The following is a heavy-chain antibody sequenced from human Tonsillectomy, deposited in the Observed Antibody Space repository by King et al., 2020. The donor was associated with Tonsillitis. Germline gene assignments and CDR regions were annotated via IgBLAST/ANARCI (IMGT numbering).Heavy chain of an antibody. V-gene: IGHV3-23*04. CDR3: AKDGNGDYGWEAFDI. D-gene: IGHD4-17*01. CDR1: GFTFSSYA. Sequence: VQLVESGGGLVQPGGSLSLSCAASGFTFSSYAMNWVRQAPGKGLEWVSTISGRGCSTYYADSVKGRFTISRDNSKNTVYLQMNSLRAEDTALYFCAKDGNGDYGWEAFDIWGQGTMVTVSS. J-gene: IGHJ3*02. CDR2: ISGRGCST.